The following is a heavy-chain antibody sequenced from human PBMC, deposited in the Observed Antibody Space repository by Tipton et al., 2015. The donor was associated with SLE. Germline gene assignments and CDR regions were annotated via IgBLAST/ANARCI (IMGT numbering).Heavy chain of an antibody. D-gene: IGHD6-19*01. CDR3: ARAKRIIAVTGTSPHYFDS. V-gene: IGHV4-38-2*01. CDR2: LYATGGG. J-gene: IGHJ4*02. CDR1: GYSMSSGHY. Sequence: TLSLTCDVSGYSMSSGHYWGWIRQPPGKGLEWIGSLYATGGGDYNPSLKSRVTISLDTSNNQFSLRLSSVTAADTAIYFCARAKRIIAVTGTSPHYFDSWGQGTLVTVS.